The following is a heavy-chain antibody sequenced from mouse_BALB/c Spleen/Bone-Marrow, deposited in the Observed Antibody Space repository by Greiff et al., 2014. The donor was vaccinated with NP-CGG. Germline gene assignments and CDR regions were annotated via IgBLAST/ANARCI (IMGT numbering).Heavy chain of an antibody. D-gene: IGHD2-2*01. CDR3: ASYGYGYYFDY. CDR2: IDPANGNT. J-gene: IGHJ2*01. CDR1: GFNVKDTY. V-gene: IGHV14-3*02. Sequence: EVKLVESGAELVKPGASVKLSCTASGFNVKDTYIHWVKQRPEQGLEWIGRIDPANGNTKYDPKFQGKATMTADTSSNTAYLQLSSLTSEDTAVYYCASYGYGYYFDYWGQGTTLTVST.